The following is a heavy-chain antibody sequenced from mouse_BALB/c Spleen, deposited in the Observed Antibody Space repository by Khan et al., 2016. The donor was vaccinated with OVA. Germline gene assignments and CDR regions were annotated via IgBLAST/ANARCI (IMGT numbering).Heavy chain of an antibody. CDR3: ARVYGGDFDY. Sequence: VQLQQSGPGLVKPSQSLSLTCTVTGYSITSDYAWNWIRQFPGNKLEWMGFISYSGNTNYNPSLKSRISITRDPSKNQFFLQLNSVTTEDTATYYCARVYGGDFDYWGKGTTRTVSS. D-gene: IGHD1-1*01. J-gene: IGHJ2*01. CDR1: GYSITSDYA. CDR2: ISYSGNT. V-gene: IGHV3-2*02.